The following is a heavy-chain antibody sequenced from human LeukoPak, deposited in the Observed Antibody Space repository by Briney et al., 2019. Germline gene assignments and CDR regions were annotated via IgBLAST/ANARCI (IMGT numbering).Heavy chain of an antibody. V-gene: IGHV3-23*01. D-gene: IGHD3-22*01. CDR2: ISPSGDIT. CDR3: AKHVRYYYDSSGYNYFDY. J-gene: IGHJ4*02. CDR1: GFTFSNHG. Sequence: GGTLRLSCAASGFTFSNHGMNWVRQAPGKGLEWVSGISPSGDITYYADSVKGRFTISRDNSKNTLYLEVISLTAEDTAVYYCAKHVRYYYDSSGYNYFDYWGQGTLVTVSS.